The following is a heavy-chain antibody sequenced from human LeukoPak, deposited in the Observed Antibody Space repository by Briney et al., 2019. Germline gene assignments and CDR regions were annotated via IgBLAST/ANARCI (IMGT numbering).Heavy chain of an antibody. CDR1: DFTFSSYT. CDR3: ARDPNWGSGY. D-gene: IGHD7-27*01. J-gene: IGHJ4*02. V-gene: IGHV3-23*01. Sequence: GGSLRLSCVASDFTFSSYTMIWVRQAPGKALEWVSVIGTRGDGIHYADSVKGRFTISRDDSKNTLYLQMDSLRAEDTAVYYCARDPNWGSGYWGQGTLVTVSS. CDR2: IGTRGDGI.